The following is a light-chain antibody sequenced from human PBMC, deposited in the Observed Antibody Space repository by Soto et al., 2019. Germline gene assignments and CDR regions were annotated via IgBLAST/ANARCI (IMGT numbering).Light chain of an antibody. V-gene: IGKV1-33*01. Sequence: DIQMTQSPSSLSASVGDRVTITSQASPDLFNYLNWYQQKPWKAPQLLIYDASNLERAVPSRFSGSGSGTHFSFTISGLQPEDIATYYGQQYDDLPLTFGGGTKVEIK. CDR3: QQYDDLPLT. J-gene: IGKJ4*01. CDR2: DAS. CDR1: PDLFNY.